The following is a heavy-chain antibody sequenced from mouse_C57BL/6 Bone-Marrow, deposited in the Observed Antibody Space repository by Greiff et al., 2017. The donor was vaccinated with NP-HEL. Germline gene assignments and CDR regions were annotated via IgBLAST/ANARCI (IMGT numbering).Heavy chain of an antibody. CDR3: ARYGGDSSGRSWFAY. V-gene: IGHV1-80*01. Sequence: VQLQESGAELVKPGASVKISCKASGYAFSSYWMNWVKQRPGKGLEWIGQIYPGDGDTNYNGKFKGKATLTADKSSSTAYMQLSSLTSEDSAVYFCARYGGDSSGRSWFAYWGQGTLVTVSA. D-gene: IGHD3-2*02. CDR1: GYAFSSYW. J-gene: IGHJ3*01. CDR2: IYPGDGDT.